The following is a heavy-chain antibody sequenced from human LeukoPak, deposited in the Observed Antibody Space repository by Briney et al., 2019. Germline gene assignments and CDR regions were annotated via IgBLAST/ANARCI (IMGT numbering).Heavy chain of an antibody. CDR1: GYTFTSYY. D-gene: IGHD3-3*01. V-gene: IGHV1-46*01. Sequence: ASVKVSCKASGYTFTSYYMHWVRQTPGQGLEWMGIINPSGGSTSYAQKFQGRVTMTRDTSTSTVYMELSSLRSEDTAVYYCARVTRITIFGVVLNYYYYYMDVWGKGTTVTVSS. J-gene: IGHJ6*03. CDR2: INPSGGST. CDR3: ARVTRITIFGVVLNYYYYYMDV.